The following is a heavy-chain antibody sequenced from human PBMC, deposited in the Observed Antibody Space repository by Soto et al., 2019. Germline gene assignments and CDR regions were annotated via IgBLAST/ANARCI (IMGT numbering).Heavy chain of an antibody. V-gene: IGHV4-34*01. CDR3: ARLVGLGYCSGGNRDSCGAA. CDR2: INHSGST. J-gene: IGHJ5*02. Sequence: SETLSLTCAVYGGSFSGYYWSWIRQPPGKGLEWIGEINHSGSTNYNPSLKSRVTISVDTSKNQFSLKLSSVTAADTAVYYCARLVGLGYCSGGNRDSCGAAWGQGTLVTVSS. CDR1: GGSFSGYY. D-gene: IGHD2-15*01.